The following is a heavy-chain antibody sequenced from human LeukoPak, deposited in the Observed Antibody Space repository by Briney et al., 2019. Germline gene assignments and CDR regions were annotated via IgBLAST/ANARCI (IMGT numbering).Heavy chain of an antibody. Sequence: GGSLRLSCGASGFTFSSYSMNWVRQAPGKGLECVSYISSSSSTIYYADSVKGRFTISRDNAKNSMYLQMNSLRAEDTAVYYCARDLAVADYYFDYWGQGTLVTVSS. CDR3: ARDLAVADYYFDY. V-gene: IGHV3-48*01. CDR1: GFTFSSYS. J-gene: IGHJ4*02. CDR2: ISSSSSTI. D-gene: IGHD6-19*01.